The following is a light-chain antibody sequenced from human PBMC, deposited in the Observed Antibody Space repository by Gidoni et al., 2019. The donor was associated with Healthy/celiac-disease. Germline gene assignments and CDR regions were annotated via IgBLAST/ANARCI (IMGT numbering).Light chain of an antibody. CDR1: QSLLHCNGYNY. J-gene: IGKJ4*01. CDR3: MQALQTPPAT. Sequence: DIVMTQSPLSLPVTPGEPASISCRSSQSLLHCNGYNYLDWYLQKPGQSPQLLIYLGSNRASGVPDRFSGSGSGTDFTLKISRVEAEDVGVYYCMQALQTPPATFGGGTKVEIK. V-gene: IGKV2-28*01. CDR2: LGS.